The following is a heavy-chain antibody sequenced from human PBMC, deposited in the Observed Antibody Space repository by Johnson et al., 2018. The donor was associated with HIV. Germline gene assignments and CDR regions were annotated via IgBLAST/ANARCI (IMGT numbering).Heavy chain of an antibody. CDR1: GFTLTDHY. J-gene: IGHJ3*02. Sequence: PGGSLRLSCAASGFTLTDHYMDWVRQAPGKGLEWVGRTRNKANSYTTEYAASVKGRFTISRDASKNSMYLQMNSLKTEDTAVYYCTRVREYSGSLGAFDIWGQGTMVTVSS. CDR2: TRNKANSYTT. D-gene: IGHD1-26*01. V-gene: IGHV3-72*01. CDR3: TRVREYSGSLGAFDI.